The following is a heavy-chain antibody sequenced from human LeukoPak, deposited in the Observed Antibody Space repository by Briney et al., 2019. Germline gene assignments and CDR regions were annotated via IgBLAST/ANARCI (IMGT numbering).Heavy chain of an antibody. CDR3: ARDTKYAFDN. CDR2: IGISSGNT. V-gene: IGHV3-48*01. J-gene: IGHJ4*02. Sequence: GGSLRLSCAASGFTFSSYSMNWVRQAPGKGLEWISYIGISSGNTKYADSVKGRFTISGDKAKNSLYLQMNSLRVEDTAVYYCARDTKYAFDNWGQGTLVSVSS. D-gene: IGHD2-2*01. CDR1: GFTFSSYS.